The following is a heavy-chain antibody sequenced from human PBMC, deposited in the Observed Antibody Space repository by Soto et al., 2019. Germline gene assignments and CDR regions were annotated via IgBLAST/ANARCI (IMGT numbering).Heavy chain of an antibody. CDR2: IWHDGSEK. D-gene: IGHD6-19*01. J-gene: IGHJ4*02. Sequence: QVQLVESGGGVVQPGRSLRLSCAASGFTFSDYGMHWVRQAPGKGLEWVAVIWHDGSEKYYADSVKGRFSISRDNSKNTLYLQVNSLRVEDTAVYYCAREGSVAGTSLIDYWGQGALVTVSS. V-gene: IGHV3-33*01. CDR1: GFTFSDYG. CDR3: AREGSVAGTSLIDY.